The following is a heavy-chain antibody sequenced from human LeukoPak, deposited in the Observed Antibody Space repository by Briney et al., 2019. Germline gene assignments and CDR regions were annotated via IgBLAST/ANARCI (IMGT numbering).Heavy chain of an antibody. J-gene: IGHJ4*02. Sequence: GGSLRLSCAASGFTFSSHAMHWVRQAPGKGLEWVAVASYDGSKKYYADSVKGRFTISRENSKNTLFLQMNSLRAEDTAVYYCAKDSTSTAAGSTYFDYWGQGALVTVSS. CDR3: AKDSTSTAAGSTYFDY. CDR2: ASYDGSKK. V-gene: IGHV3-30*18. D-gene: IGHD6-13*01. CDR1: GFTFSSHA.